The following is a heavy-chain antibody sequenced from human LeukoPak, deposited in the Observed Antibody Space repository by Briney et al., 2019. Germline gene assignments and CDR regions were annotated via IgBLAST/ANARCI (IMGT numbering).Heavy chain of an antibody. CDR2: INHSGST. D-gene: IGHD6-19*01. J-gene: IGHJ4*02. CDR3: ARGRFIAVAGTEFDY. CDR1: GGSFSGYY. V-gene: IGHV4-34*01. Sequence: SETLSLTCAVYGGSFSGYYWSWIRQPPGKGLEWIGEINHSGSTNYNPSLKSRVTISVDTSKNQFSLKLSSVTAADTAVYYCARGRFIAVAGTEFDYWGQGTLVTVSS.